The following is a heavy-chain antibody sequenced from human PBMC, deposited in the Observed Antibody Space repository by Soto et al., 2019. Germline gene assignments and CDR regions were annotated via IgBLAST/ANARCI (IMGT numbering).Heavy chain of an antibody. CDR1: GGSISSSSYY. J-gene: IGHJ6*02. V-gene: IGHV4-39*01. Sequence: QLQLQESGPGLVKPSETLFLTCTVSGGSISSSSYYWGWIRQPPGKGLEWIGSIYYSGSTYYNPSLKSRVTISVDTSKNQFSLKLSAVTAAETAVYYCARHSLSSSSYYYYGMDVWGQGTTVTVSS. CDR2: IYYSGST. CDR3: ARHSLSSSSYYYYGMDV. D-gene: IGHD6-13*01.